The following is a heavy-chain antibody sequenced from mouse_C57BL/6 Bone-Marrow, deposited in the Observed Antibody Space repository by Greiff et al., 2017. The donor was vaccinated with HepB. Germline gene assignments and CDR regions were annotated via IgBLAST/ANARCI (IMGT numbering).Heavy chain of an antibody. CDR1: GFTFSDYG. Sequence: EVNVVDSGGGLVKPGGSLKLSCAASGFTFSDYGMHWVRQAPEKGLEWVAYISSGSSTIYYADTVKGRFTISRDNAKNTLFLQMTSLRSEDTAMYYCARDGSYAMDYWGQGTSVTVSS. J-gene: IGHJ4*01. V-gene: IGHV5-17*01. CDR3: ARDGSYAMDY. CDR2: ISSGSSTI.